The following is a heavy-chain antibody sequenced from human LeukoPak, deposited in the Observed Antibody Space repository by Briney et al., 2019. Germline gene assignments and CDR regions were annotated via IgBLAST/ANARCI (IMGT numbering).Heavy chain of an antibody. Sequence: GGSLRLSCAASGFTFSSYSMNWVRQAPGKGLEWVSSISSSSSYIYYADSVKGRFTISRDNAKNSLYLQMNSLRAEGTAVYYWAGKPMGYNLGVPTAISGPLRGQGNPVTASS. J-gene: IGHJ4*02. V-gene: IGHV3-21*01. D-gene: IGHD2-2*01. CDR2: ISSSSSYI. CDR3: AGKPMGYNLGVPTAISGPL. CDR1: GFTFSSYS.